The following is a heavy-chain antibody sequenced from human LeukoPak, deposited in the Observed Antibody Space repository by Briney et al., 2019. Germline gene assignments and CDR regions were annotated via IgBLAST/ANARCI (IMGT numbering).Heavy chain of an antibody. V-gene: IGHV3-53*05. J-gene: IGHJ4*02. CDR2: IYSGGST. D-gene: IGHD3-3*01. Sequence: GGSLRLSCAASGFTVSSNYMSWVRQAPGKGLEWVSVIYSGGSTYYADSVKGRFTISRDNSKNTLYLQMSSLRAEDTAVYYCAKDPVFYDFWSGYFDYWGQGTLVTVSS. CDR1: GFTVSSNY. CDR3: AKDPVFYDFWSGYFDY.